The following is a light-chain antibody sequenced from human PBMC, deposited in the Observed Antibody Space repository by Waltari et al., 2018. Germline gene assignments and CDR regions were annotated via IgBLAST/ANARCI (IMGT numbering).Light chain of an antibody. V-gene: IGLV2-23*03. CDR2: VGS. Sequence: QSAPTQPASVSGSPGQSITISCPGTSSDVGSNNLVSWYQQHPGQAPNVVIYVGSERPSGISNRFSGSKSGITASLTISGLQPEDEADYYCCSYAGSGTFVVFGGGTKLTVL. CDR3: CSYAGSGTFVV. CDR1: SSDVGSNNL. J-gene: IGLJ2*01.